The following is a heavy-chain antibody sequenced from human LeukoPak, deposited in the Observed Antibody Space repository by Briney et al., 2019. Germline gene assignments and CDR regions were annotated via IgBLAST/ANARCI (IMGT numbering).Heavy chain of an antibody. D-gene: IGHD3-22*01. CDR2: ISGSGGST. V-gene: IGHV3-23*01. CDR1: GFTFSSYG. CDR3: AKTDYDSSGYQRTYYYYYMDV. J-gene: IGHJ6*03. Sequence: GGSLRLSCAASGFTFSSYGMSWVRQAPGKGLEWVSAISGSGGSTYYADSVKGRFTISRDNSKNTLYLQMNSLRAEDTAVYYCAKTDYDSSGYQRTYYYYYMDVWGKGTTVTISS.